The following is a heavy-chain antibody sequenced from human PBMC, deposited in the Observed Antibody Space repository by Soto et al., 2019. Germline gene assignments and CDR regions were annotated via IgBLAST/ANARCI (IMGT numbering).Heavy chain of an antibody. V-gene: IGHV3-30-3*01. Sequence: QPGGSLRLSCSASGFTFSYFGLHWVRQAPGKGLEWVAFISSDGGKAYYADSMKGRFTISRDNSKNTLDLQMNSLKPEDTAVYYCARDWAWNYDYWGQGTLVTVSS. D-gene: IGHD1-7*01. CDR2: ISSDGGKA. CDR1: GFTFSYFG. CDR3: ARDWAWNYDY. J-gene: IGHJ4*02.